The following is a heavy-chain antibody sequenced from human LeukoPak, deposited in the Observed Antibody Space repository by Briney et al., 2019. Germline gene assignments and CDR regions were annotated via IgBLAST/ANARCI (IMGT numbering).Heavy chain of an antibody. D-gene: IGHD2-8*01. Sequence: GASVKVSCKASGYTFTSYGISWVRQAPGQGLEWMGWISAYNGNTNYAQKLQGRVTMTTDTSTSTAYMELRSLRSDDTAVYYCAREVGGCTNGVCYTPFSYYYYYGMDVRGQGTTVTVSS. CDR2: ISAYNGNT. CDR1: GYTFTSYG. V-gene: IGHV1-18*01. CDR3: AREVGGCTNGVCYTPFSYYYYYGMDV. J-gene: IGHJ6*02.